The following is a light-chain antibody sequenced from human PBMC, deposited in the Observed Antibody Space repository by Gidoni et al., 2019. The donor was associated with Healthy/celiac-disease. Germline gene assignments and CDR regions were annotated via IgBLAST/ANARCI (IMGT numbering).Light chain of an antibody. V-gene: IGKV1-39*01. CDR1: QSISSY. CDR3: QQSYSPLLT. CDR2: AAS. Sequence: DIQMTQSPSSLSASVGDRVTITCRASQSISSYLNWYQQKPGKAPTLLIYAASSLQSGVPSRFSGSGSGTDFTLTISSLQPEDFATYYCQQSYSPLLTFGGGTKVEIK. J-gene: IGKJ4*01.